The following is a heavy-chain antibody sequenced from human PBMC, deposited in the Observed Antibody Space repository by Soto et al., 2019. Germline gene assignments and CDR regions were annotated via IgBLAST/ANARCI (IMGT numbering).Heavy chain of an antibody. D-gene: IGHD2-21*02. CDR2: IYLDDYDT. V-gene: IGHV5-51*03. CDR1: GSSFTNSW. CDR3: ARLSSFCNGDCHGGFDY. J-gene: IGHJ4*02. Sequence: EVELVQSGAEVKKPRESLKISCKVSGSSFTNSWIGWVRQMPGKGLEWMGAIYLDDYDTRYRPSFRGQVTISAARSINTACPQWSSLTASYTSMYYCARLSSFCNGDCHGGFDYWGQGTLVTVSS.